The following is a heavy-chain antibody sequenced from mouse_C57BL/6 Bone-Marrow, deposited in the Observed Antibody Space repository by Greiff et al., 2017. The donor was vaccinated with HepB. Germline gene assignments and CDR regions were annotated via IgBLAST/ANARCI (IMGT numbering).Heavy chain of an antibody. CDR2: ISDGGSYT. D-gene: IGHD4-1*01. CDR1: GFTFSSYA. V-gene: IGHV5-4*01. Sequence: EVMLVESGGGLVKPGGSLKLSCAASGFTFSSYAMSWVRQTPEKRLEWVATISDGGSYTYYPDNVKGRFTISRDNAKNNLYLQMSHLKSEDTAMYYCARDRANWEKEGFAYWGQGTLVTVSA. CDR3: ARDRANWEKEGFAY. J-gene: IGHJ3*01.